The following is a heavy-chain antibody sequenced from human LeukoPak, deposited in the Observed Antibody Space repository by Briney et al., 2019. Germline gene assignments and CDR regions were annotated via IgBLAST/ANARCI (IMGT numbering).Heavy chain of an antibody. J-gene: IGHJ4*02. Sequence: GGSLRLSXAASGFTFSNYWMHWVRQAPGKGLVWVARITSDGIDTSYADSVKGRFTISRDNAKNMLYLQMNSLRAEDTAVYYCARRDCGGDCQGHWGQGTLVTVSS. V-gene: IGHV3-74*01. CDR1: GFTFSNYW. CDR3: ARRDCGGDCQGH. CDR2: ITSDGIDT. D-gene: IGHD2-21*01.